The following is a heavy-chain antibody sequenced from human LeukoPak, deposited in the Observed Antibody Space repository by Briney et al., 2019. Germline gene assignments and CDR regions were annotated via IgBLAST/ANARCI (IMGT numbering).Heavy chain of an antibody. J-gene: IGHJ3*02. CDR3: ARGPITIFGVVADRGAFDI. V-gene: IGHV4-34*01. CDR2: INHSGST. D-gene: IGHD3-3*01. Sequence: SETLSLTCAVYGGSFSGYYWSWIRQPPGKGLEWIGEINHSGSTNYNPSLKSRVTISVDTSKNQFSLELSSVTAADTAVYYCARGPITIFGVVADRGAFDIWGQGTMVTVSS. CDR1: GGSFSGYY.